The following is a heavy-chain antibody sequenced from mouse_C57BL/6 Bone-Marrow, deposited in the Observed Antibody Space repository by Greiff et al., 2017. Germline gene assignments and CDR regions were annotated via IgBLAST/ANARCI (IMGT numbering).Heavy chain of an antibody. CDR2: ISNKANGYTT. J-gene: IGHJ4*01. Sequence: EVKLVESGGGLVQPGGSLSLSCAASGFTFTDYYMSWVRQPPGKALEWLGFISNKANGYTTEYSASVQGRFTISRDNSQSILYLQMNALRAEDSATYYCARKDYYAMDYWGQGTSVTVSS. V-gene: IGHV7-3*01. CDR3: ARKDYYAMDY. CDR1: GFTFTDYY.